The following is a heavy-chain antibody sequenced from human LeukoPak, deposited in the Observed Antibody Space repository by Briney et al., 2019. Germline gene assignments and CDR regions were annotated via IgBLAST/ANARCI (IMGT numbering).Heavy chain of an antibody. CDR2: INPDGTEK. CDR3: VRDDRGIAVGSRDH. V-gene: IGHV3-7*03. D-gene: IGHD6-19*01. J-gene: IGHJ4*02. Sequence: PGGSLRLSCAASGFSFSNHWMIWVRQAPGKGLEWVATINPDGTEKRYVDSVKGRFTISRDNGKNSLHLQMSSLRAEDTAVYYCVRDDRGIAVGSRDHGAQGTLVTVSS. CDR1: GFSFSNHW.